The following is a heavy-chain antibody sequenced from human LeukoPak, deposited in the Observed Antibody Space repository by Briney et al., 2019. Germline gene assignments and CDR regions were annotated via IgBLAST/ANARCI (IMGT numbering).Heavy chain of an antibody. CDR2: IYYSGST. V-gene: IGHV4-39*01. CDR1: GGSISSSSYC. CDR3: ARRVLQDYYYYYMGV. Sequence: SETLSLTCTVSGGSISSSSYCWGWIRQPPGKGLEWIGSIYYSGSTYYNPSLKSRVTISVDTSKNQFSLKLSSVTAADTAVYYCARRVLQDYYYYYMGVWGKGTTVTISS. J-gene: IGHJ6*03.